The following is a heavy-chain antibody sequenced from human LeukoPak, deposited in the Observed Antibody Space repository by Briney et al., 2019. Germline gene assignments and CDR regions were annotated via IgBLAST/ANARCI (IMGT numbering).Heavy chain of an antibody. D-gene: IGHD3-22*01. CDR2: ISGSGGSR. CDR3: ASGSGGYSYDMSPYYYDSSGYYPFDY. CDR1: GFTFSSYA. Sequence: PGGSLRLSCAASGFTFSSYAMSWVRQAPGKGLEWVSAISGSGGSRYYADSVKVRFTISRDNSKNTLYLQMNSLRAEDTAVYYCASGSGGYSYDMSPYYYDSSGYYPFDYWGQGTLVTVSS. J-gene: IGHJ4*02. V-gene: IGHV3-23*01.